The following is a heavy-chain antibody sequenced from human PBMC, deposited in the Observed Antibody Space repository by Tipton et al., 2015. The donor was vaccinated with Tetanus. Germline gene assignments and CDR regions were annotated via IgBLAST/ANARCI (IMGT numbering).Heavy chain of an antibody. CDR2: INRDGSGK. D-gene: IGHD3/OR15-3a*01. Sequence: SLRLSCAASGFTFNDYYMTWIRQAPGKGLEWVANINRDGSGKFYVDSVKGRFTISRDEAKNSLYLQMSSLRVGDTAVYYCARDRGEDWTNFYYMDVWGKGATVTVSS. CDR3: ARDRGEDWTNFYYMDV. V-gene: IGHV3-7*01. CDR1: GFTFNDYY. J-gene: IGHJ6*03.